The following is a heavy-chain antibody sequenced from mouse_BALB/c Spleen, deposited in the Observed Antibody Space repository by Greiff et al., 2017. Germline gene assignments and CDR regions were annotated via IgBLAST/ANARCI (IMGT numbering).Heavy chain of an antibody. CDR1: GFSLTSYG. D-gene: IGHD2-1*01. V-gene: IGHV2-2*02. J-gene: IGHJ4*01. CDR2: IWSGGST. CDR3: ARNKGYYGNYGAMDN. Sequence: QVQLQQSGPGLVQPSQSLSITCTVSGFSLTSYGVHWVRQSPGKGLEWLGVIWSGGSTDYNAAFISRLSISKDNSKSQVFFKMNSLQANDTAIYFCARNKGYYGNYGAMDNRGQGTSETVSS.